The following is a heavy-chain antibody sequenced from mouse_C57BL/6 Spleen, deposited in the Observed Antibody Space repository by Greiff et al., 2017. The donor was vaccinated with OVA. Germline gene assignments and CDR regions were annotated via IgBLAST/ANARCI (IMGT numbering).Heavy chain of an antibody. CDR3: ASYRVLYAMDY. D-gene: IGHD2-12*01. Sequence: VQLQQSGPELVKPGASVKISCKASGYAFSSSWMNWVKQRPGKGLEWIGRIYPGDGDTNYNGKFKGKATLTADKSSSTAYMQLSSLPSEDSAVYFCASYRVLYAMDYWGQGTSVTVSS. CDR2: IYPGDGDT. V-gene: IGHV1-82*01. J-gene: IGHJ4*01. CDR1: GYAFSSSW.